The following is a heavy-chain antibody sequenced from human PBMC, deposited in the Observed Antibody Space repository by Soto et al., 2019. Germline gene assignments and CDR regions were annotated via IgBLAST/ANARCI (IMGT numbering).Heavy chain of an antibody. J-gene: IGHJ6*02. CDR3: ARSPPITVAGPHSRGRHYYSGMDV. D-gene: IGHD6-19*01. CDR2: INAGIGDT. V-gene: IGHV1-3*01. CDR1: GYSFPSYT. Sequence: ASVKVSCKASGYSFPSYTMHWVRQAPGQRLEWMGWINAGIGDTKYSEKFQGRVTITRDTPASTAYMEVSSLRSEDTAVYYCARSPPITVAGPHSRGRHYYSGMDVWGQGTMVTVPS.